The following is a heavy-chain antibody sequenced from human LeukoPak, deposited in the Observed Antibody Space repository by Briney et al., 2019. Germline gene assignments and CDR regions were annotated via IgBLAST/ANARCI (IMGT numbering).Heavy chain of an antibody. D-gene: IGHD1-20*01. CDR1: GFKFSDSW. J-gene: IGHJ6*02. CDR2: IKKDGSEE. CDR3: ATYDNWVAGDV. Sequence: PGGSLRLSCAASGFKFSDSWMSWVHQAPGKGPEWVANIKKDGSEEHYLDSVKGRFTVSRDNARNSLFLRMNGLRVEDTAVYYCATYDNWVAGDVWGQGTMVSVSS. V-gene: IGHV3-7*01.